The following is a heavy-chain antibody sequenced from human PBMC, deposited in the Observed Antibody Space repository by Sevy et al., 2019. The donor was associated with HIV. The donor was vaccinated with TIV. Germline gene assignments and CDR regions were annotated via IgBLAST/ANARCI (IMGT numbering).Heavy chain of an antibody. D-gene: IGHD6-19*01. V-gene: IGHV1-8*01. CDR3: ARAGSGWYDHYFDP. J-gene: IGHJ4*02. CDR1: GYTFTSYD. Sequence: ASVKVSYKASGYTFTSYDINWVRQATGQWLEWMGWMNPNSGNTGYAQKFQGRVTMTRNTSISTAYMELRSLRSEDTAMYYCARAGSGWYDHYFDPWGQGTRVTVSS. CDR2: MNPNSGNT.